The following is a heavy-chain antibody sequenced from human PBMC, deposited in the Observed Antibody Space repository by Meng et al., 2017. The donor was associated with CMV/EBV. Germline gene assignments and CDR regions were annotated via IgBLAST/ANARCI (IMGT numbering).Heavy chain of an antibody. CDR1: GYTYTGYY. D-gene: IGHD5-24*01. Sequence: SCKATGYTYTGYYMHWVRQDPGQGLEWMGWINPNSGGTNYEKKFQGRVTMTRDTSISTAYMELSRLRSDDTAVYYCARGDGYKDLDYWGQGTLVTVSS. V-gene: IGHV1-2*02. CDR3: ARGDGYKDLDY. CDR2: INPNSGGT. J-gene: IGHJ4*02.